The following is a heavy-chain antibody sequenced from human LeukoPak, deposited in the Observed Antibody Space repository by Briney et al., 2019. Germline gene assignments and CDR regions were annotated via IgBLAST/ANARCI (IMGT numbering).Heavy chain of an antibody. CDR1: GITVSTNF. Sequence: GGSLRLSCAASGITVSTNFMSWVRQAPGKGLEWVSVIYSGGRTYYADSVKGRFTISRDNSKNMVYLQMNSLRAEDTAVYYCARDSVGSGWYFTGGFDYWGQGTLVTVSS. J-gene: IGHJ4*02. CDR2: IYSGGRT. CDR3: ARDSVGSGWYFTGGFDY. D-gene: IGHD6-19*01. V-gene: IGHV3-66*01.